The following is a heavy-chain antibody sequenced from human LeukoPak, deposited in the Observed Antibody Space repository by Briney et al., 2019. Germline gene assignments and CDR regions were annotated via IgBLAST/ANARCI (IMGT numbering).Heavy chain of an antibody. V-gene: IGHV3-20*04. CDR3: AKARRNYYGSGSYYDY. D-gene: IGHD3-10*01. CDR2: INWNGGST. J-gene: IGHJ4*02. CDR1: GFTFDDYG. Sequence: PGGSLRLSCAASGFTFDDYGMSWVRQAPGKGLEWVSGINWNGGSTGYADSVKGRFTISRDNVKNSLSLQMNSLRAEDTAFYYCAKARRNYYGSGSYYDYWGQGTLVTVSS.